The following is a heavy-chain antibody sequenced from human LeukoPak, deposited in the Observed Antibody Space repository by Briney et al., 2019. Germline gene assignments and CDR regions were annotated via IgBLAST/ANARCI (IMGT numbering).Heavy chain of an antibody. Sequence: SVKVSCKASGGGFTFSSHAISWVRQAPRQGLEWMGGLIPIYGSPNYAQKFQGRLTITSDESTRTVYMELSSLRPEDSAVHYCAGFFYDNSGDAFDIWGQGTMVTVSS. D-gene: IGHD3-22*01. J-gene: IGHJ3*02. CDR1: GGGFTFSSHA. CDR2: LIPIYGSP. CDR3: AGFFYDNSGDAFDI. V-gene: IGHV1-69*13.